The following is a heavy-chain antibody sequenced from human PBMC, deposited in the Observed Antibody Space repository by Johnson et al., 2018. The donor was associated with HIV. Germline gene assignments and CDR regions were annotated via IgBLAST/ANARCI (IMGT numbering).Heavy chain of an antibody. Sequence: EVQLVESGGGVVRPGVSLRLSCTASGFMFDDYGMNWVRQAPGKGLEWVSGINWNGGSTGYADSMKGRFTISRDNAKNSLYLQMNSLRAEDTALYYCARDRQAVRGTFDIWGQGTMVTVSS. CDR2: INWNGGST. CDR1: GFMFDDYG. CDR3: ARDRQAVRGTFDI. J-gene: IGHJ3*02. V-gene: IGHV3-20*04. D-gene: IGHD6-19*01.